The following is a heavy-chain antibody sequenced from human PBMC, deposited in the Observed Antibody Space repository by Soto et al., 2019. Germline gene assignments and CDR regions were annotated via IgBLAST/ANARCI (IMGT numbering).Heavy chain of an antibody. CDR3: ARGYCSSTSCHFDY. J-gene: IGHJ4*02. CDR2: INPNSGGT. V-gene: IGHV1-2*04. CDR1: GYTFTGQY. Sequence: QVQLVQSGAEVKKPGASMKVSCKASGYTFTGQYIHWVRQAPGQGLEWMGWINPNSGGTNYAQKFQGWVTMTRDTSISTAYMELSRLRSDDTAAYYCARGYCSSTSCHFDYWGQGTLVTVSS. D-gene: IGHD2-2*01.